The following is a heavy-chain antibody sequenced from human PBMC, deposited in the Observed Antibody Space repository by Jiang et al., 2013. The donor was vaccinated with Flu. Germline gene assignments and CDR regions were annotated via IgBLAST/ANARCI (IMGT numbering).Heavy chain of an antibody. CDR3: ARDGNFDESWTGDFDY. D-gene: IGHD4-23*01. CDR2: ISSTGSTI. CDR1: GFTFSDYY. Sequence: SLRLSCAASGFTFSDYYMSWIRQAPGKGLEWVSYISSTGSTIYYADSVKGRFTISRDNARNSLYLQMNSLRAEDTAVYYCARDGNFDESWTGDFDYWGQGTLVTVSS. V-gene: IGHV3-11*01. J-gene: IGHJ4*02.